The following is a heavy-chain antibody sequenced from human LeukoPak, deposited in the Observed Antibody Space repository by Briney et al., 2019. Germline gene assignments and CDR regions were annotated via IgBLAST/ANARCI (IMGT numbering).Heavy chain of an antibody. CDR1: GGSISTFY. D-gene: IGHD1-26*01. J-gene: IGHJ6*03. CDR2: IYTSGST. Sequence: SETLSLTCTVSGGSISTFYWSWIRQPAGKGLEWIGRIYTSGSTNYNPSLKSRVTMSVDTSKNQFSLKLSSVTAADTAVYYCARVRGSSGSYEYYHYMDVWGKGTTVTISS. V-gene: IGHV4-4*07. CDR3: ARVRGSSGSYEYYHYMDV.